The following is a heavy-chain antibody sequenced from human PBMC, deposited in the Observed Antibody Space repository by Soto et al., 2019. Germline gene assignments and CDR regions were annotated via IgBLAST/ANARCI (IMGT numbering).Heavy chain of an antibody. CDR3: ARTHISLNLGKVRQYFDS. D-gene: IGHD1-26*01. CDR2: IYYSVTT. J-gene: IGHJ4*02. CDR1: GASIRITY. V-gene: IGHV4-59*12. Sequence: SDTLSLTCTVSGASIRITYWSWIRQSPGKGLEWIGYIYYSVTTNYNPSLKNRVTLSVDTSKNQLSLNLTSVTAADTAVYYCARTHISLNLGKVRQYFDSWGQGT.